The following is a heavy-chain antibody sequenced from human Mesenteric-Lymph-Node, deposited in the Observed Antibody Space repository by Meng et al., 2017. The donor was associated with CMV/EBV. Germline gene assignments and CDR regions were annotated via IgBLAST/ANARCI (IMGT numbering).Heavy chain of an antibody. CDR1: GYSSSSGYS. J-gene: IGHJ4*02. CDR2: IYHSGTT. CDR3: AREGATYGGVSGEFDY. V-gene: IGHV4-38-2*02. D-gene: IGHD2-8*02. Sequence: SETLSLTCTVSGYSSSSGYSWGWSRQPPGKGLEWIASIYHSGTTYYNPSLKSRVTISVDTSKNQFFLNLSSVTAADTALYFCAREGATYGGVSGEFDYWGQGTLVTVSS.